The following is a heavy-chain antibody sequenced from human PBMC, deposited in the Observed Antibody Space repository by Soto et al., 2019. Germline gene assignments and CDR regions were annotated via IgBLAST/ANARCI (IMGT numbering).Heavy chain of an antibody. CDR3: ARVGGVGAPPGADY. V-gene: IGHV1-69*01. D-gene: IGHD1-26*01. Sequence: QVQLVQSGAEVKKPGSSVKVSCKASGAIFSSYAISWLRQAPGQGLEWMGAVIPILGQAYYAQNFQDRVTITADESTRTAYMDLISLRSDDTAVYFCARVGGVGAPPGADYWGQGTLVTVSS. CDR2: VIPILGQA. J-gene: IGHJ4*02. CDR1: GAIFSSYA.